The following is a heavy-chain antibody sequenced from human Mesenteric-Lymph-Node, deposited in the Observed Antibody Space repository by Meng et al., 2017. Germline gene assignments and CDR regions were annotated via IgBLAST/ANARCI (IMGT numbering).Heavy chain of an antibody. Sequence: ASVKVSCKASGYTFTDYYMHWVRQAPGQGLEWMGWINPNSGGTNYAQNFQGRVTMTRDTSISTAYMELSRLRSDDTAVYYCARENYHDSSGLYGGADDYWGQGTLVTVSS. CDR1: GYTFTDYY. CDR3: ARENYHDSSGLYGGADDY. D-gene: IGHD3-22*01. CDR2: INPNSGGT. J-gene: IGHJ4*02. V-gene: IGHV1-2*02.